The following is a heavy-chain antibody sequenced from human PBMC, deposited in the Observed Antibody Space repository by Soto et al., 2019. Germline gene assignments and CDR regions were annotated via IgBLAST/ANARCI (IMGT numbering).Heavy chain of an antibody. D-gene: IGHD6-13*01. V-gene: IGHV1-69*13. Sequence: GASVKVSCKASGGTFSSYAISWVRQAPGQGFEWMGGIIPIFGTPNYAQKFQGRVTITADESTSTAYMELSSLRSDDTAVYYCARDRIAAAGRYYYGMDVWGQGTTVTVSS. CDR1: GGTFSSYA. J-gene: IGHJ6*02. CDR2: IIPIFGTP. CDR3: ARDRIAAAGRYYYGMDV.